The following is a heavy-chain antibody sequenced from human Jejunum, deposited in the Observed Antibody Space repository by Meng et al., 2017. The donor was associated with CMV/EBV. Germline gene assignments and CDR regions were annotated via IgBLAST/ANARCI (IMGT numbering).Heavy chain of an antibody. V-gene: IGHV3-66*01. J-gene: IGHJ5*02. CDR3: ARDPSAYSGTLGWFDP. Sequence: VVGGESGGGLVQPGGSLRLSCAASGFTVSRNYMTWVRQAPGKGLEWVSVIYSGGFTAYADSVKGRFTVSRDDSNNTVSLQMNSLRVEDTALYYCARDPSAYSGTLGWFDPWGKGTLVTVSS. D-gene: IGHD1-26*01. CDR1: GFTVSRNY. CDR2: IYSGGFT.